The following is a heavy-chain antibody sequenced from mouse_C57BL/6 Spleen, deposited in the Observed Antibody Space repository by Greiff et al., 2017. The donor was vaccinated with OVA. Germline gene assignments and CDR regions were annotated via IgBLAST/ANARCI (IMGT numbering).Heavy chain of an antibody. D-gene: IGHD4-1*02. CDR2: IDPSDSYT. Sequence: VQLQQPGAELVMPGASVKLSCKASGYTFTSYWMHWVKQRPGQGLEWIGEIDPSDSYTNYNQKFKGKSTLTVDKSSSTAYMQLSSLTSEDSAVYYCASSNWYWGQGTTLTVSS. V-gene: IGHV1-69*01. CDR1: GYTFTSYW. J-gene: IGHJ2*01. CDR3: ASSNWY.